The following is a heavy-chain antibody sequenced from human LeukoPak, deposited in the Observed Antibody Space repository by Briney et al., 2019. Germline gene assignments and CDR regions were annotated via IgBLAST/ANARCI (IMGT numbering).Heavy chain of an antibody. CDR3: ASDTNYDFWSGYPPGYYYYYYMDV. V-gene: IGHV7-4-1*02. Sequence: ASVKVSCKASGYTFTSYAMNWVRQAPGQGLEWMGWINTNTGDPTYAQGFTGRFVFSLDTSVSTAYLQISSLKAEDTAVCYCASDTNYDFWSGYPPGYYYYYYMDVWGKGTTVTVSS. J-gene: IGHJ6*03. CDR2: INTNTGDP. CDR1: GYTFTSYA. D-gene: IGHD3-3*01.